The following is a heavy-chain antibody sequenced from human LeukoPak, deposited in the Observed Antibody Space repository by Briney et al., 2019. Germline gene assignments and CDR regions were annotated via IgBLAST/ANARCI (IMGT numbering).Heavy chain of an antibody. CDR2: ISSSSSYI. J-gene: IGHJ3*02. V-gene: IGHV3-21*01. CDR3: ARDEGEGAGFPGNAFDI. D-gene: IGHD6-13*01. CDR1: GFTFSSYG. Sequence: GGSLRLSCAASGFTFSSYGMNWVRQAPGKGLEWVSSISSSSSYIYYADSVKGRFTISRDNAKNSLYLQMNSLRAEETAVYDFARDEGEGAGFPGNAFDIWGQGTMVTVFS.